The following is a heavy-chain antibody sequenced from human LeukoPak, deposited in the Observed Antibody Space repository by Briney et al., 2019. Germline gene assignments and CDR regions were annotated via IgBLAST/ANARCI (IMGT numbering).Heavy chain of an antibody. CDR2: IYTSGST. J-gene: IGHJ3*02. V-gene: IGHV4-61*02. D-gene: IGHD3-22*01. CDR1: GGSISSGRYY. CDR3: ARASHYYDSSGYYVDAFDI. Sequence: SETLSLTCTVSGGSISSGRYYWSWIRQPAGKGLEWIGRIYTSGSTNYNPSLKSRVTISVDTSKNQFSLKLSSVTAADTAVYYCARASHYYDSSGYYVDAFDIWGQGTMVTVSS.